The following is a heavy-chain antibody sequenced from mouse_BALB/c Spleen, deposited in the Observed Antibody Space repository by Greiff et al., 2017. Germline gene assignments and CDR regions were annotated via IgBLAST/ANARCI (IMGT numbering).Heavy chain of an antibody. Sequence: DVKLVESGGGLVKPGGSLKLSCAASGFAFSSYDMSWVRQTPEKRLEWVATISDGGSYTYYPDSVKGRFTISRDNAKNNLYLQMSSLKSEDTAMYYCARDEEGGFDYWGQGTTLTVSS. CDR2: ISDGGSYT. CDR1: GFAFSSYD. CDR3: ARDEEGGFDY. D-gene: IGHD1-1*02. J-gene: IGHJ2*01. V-gene: IGHV5-4*02.